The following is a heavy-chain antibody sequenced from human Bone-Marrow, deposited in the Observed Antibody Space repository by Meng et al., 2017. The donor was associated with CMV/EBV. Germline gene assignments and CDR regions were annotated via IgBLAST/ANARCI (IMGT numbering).Heavy chain of an antibody. CDR2: IYYSGST. Sequence: GSLRLSCTVSGGSVSSGSYYWSWIRQPPGKGLEWIGYIYYSGSTNYNPSLKSRVTISVDTSRNQLSLKLSSVTAADTAMYYCAGGPADYSSGWYDYWGQGTLVTGSS. V-gene: IGHV4-61*01. J-gene: IGHJ4*02. CDR1: GGSVSSGSYY. D-gene: IGHD6-19*01. CDR3: AGGPADYSSGWYDY.